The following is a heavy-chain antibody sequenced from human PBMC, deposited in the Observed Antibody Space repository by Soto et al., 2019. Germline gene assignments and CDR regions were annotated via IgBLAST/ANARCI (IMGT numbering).Heavy chain of an antibody. V-gene: IGHV1-69*13. CDR1: GGTFSSYA. CDR3: ARLNAYYDFWSGPTENDASDI. D-gene: IGHD3-3*01. Sequence: SVKVSCKASGGTFSSYAISWVRQAPGQGLEWMGGIIPIFGTANYAQKFQGRVTITADESTSTAYMELSSLRSEDTAVYYCARLNAYYDFWSGPTENDASDIWGQGTMVTVSS. CDR2: IIPIFGTA. J-gene: IGHJ3*02.